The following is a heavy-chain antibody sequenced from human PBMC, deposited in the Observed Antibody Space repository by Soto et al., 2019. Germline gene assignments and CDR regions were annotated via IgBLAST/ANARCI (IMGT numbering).Heavy chain of an antibody. CDR2: FDREDGET. CDR1: GYTLTEFS. V-gene: IGHV1-24*01. J-gene: IGHJ2*01. CDR3: AADGYCSGGSCFYHWYIDR. D-gene: IGHD2-15*01. Sequence: ASVKVSCKVSGYTLTEFSMHWVRQAPGKGLEWMGGFDREDGETISAQKFQGRVTMTEDTSTNTAYMELSSLRSEDTAVYYCAADGYCSGGSCFYHWYIDRRGRATLVTVSS.